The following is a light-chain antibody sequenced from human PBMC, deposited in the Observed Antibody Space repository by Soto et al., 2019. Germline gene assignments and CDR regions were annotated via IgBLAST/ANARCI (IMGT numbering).Light chain of an antibody. CDR3: CSYTSSSTSVV. CDR1: SSDVGTYNY. J-gene: IGLJ2*01. Sequence: QSALTQPRSVSGPPGQSVSISCSGTSSDVGTYNYVSWYQQHPGKAPKLMIYDVSKRPSGVPDRFSGSKSGNTASLTISGLQAEDEADYYCCSYTSSSTSVVFGGGTKLTVL. V-gene: IGLV2-11*01. CDR2: DVS.